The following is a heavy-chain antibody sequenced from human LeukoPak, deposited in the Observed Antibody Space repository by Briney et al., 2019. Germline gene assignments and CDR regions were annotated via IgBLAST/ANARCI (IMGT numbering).Heavy chain of an antibody. J-gene: IGHJ4*02. CDR1: GFTVSSIY. V-gene: IGHV3-53*01. CDR2: IYSDGNT. CDR3: ARAGYSSSWYSFDY. D-gene: IGHD6-13*01. Sequence: GGSLRLSCAVSGFTVSSIYMSWVRQAPGKGLEWVSFIYSDGNTYYADSVKGRFTISRENAKNSLYLQMNSLRAEDTAVYYCARAGYSSSWYSFDYWGQGTLVTVSS.